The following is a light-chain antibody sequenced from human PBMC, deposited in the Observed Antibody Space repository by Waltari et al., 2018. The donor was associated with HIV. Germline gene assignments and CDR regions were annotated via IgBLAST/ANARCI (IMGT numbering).Light chain of an antibody. CDR1: QSISSY. CDR2: TAS. V-gene: IGKV1-39*01. Sequence: DIQMTQSPSSLSASVGDRVTLTCRASQSISSYLNWYQQKPGKAPKLLVYTASSVQSGVPSRFSGSGSGTDFTLTISSLQPEDFATYYCQQSYSTPLTFGGGTKVEIK. J-gene: IGKJ4*01. CDR3: QQSYSTPLT.